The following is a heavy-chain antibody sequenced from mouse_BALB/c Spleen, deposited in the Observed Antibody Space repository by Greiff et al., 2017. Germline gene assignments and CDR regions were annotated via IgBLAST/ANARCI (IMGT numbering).Heavy chain of an antibody. D-gene: IGHD1-1*01. J-gene: IGHJ3*01. Sequence: DVMLVESGGGLVQPGGSLKLSCAASGFTFSSYTMSWVRQTPEKRLEWVASISSGGSTYYPDSVKGRFTISRDNARNILYLQMSSLRSEDTAMYYCAGGAYYYGSSSFAYWGQGTLVTVSA. CDR1: GFTFSSYT. CDR2: ISSGGST. CDR3: AGGAYYYGSSSFAY. V-gene: IGHV5-6-5*01.